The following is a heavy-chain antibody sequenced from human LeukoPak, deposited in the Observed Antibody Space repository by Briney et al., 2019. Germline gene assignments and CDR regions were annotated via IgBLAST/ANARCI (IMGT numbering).Heavy chain of an antibody. Sequence: ASVKVSCKTSGYTFTDYFIHWVRQALGQGLEWMGWIHPNSGATKSAEKFQGRVTLTRDTSITTVYMELSRLSSDDTAVYCCARDIVVVSDTRGFDYWGQGTLVTVSS. CDR1: GYTFTDYF. CDR3: ARDIVVVSDTRGFDY. V-gene: IGHV1-2*02. J-gene: IGHJ4*02. CDR2: IHPNSGAT. D-gene: IGHD2-21*01.